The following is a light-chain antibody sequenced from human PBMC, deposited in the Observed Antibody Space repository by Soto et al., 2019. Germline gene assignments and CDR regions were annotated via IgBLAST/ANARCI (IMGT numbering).Light chain of an antibody. V-gene: IGKV1-5*01. Sequence: DIQMTQSPSTLSASIGDRVTITCRASQNINNWIAWYQQKPGKAPKFLIYGASTRATGIPARFSGSGSGTEFTLTISSLQSEDFAVYYCQQYGSSITFGQGTRLEIK. CDR3: QQYGSSIT. CDR1: QNINNW. J-gene: IGKJ5*01. CDR2: GAS.